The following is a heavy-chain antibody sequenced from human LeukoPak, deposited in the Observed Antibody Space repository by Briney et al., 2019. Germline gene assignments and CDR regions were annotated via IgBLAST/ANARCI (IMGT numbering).Heavy chain of an antibody. CDR1: GFIFSSYA. CDR2: ISGSGDST. D-gene: IGHD5-24*01. J-gene: IGHJ4*02. V-gene: IGHV3-23*01. Sequence: GGSLRLSCAASGFIFSSYAMSWARQAPGKGLEWVSGISGSGDSTYYADSVKGRFTISRDKSKNTLYLQMNSLRAEDTAVYYCAKERGNGYNYNFDYWGQGTLVTVSS. CDR3: AKERGNGYNYNFDY.